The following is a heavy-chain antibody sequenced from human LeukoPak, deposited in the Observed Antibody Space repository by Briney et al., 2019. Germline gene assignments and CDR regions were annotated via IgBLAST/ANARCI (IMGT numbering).Heavy chain of an antibody. Sequence: GGSLRLSCVGSGFTFSRYWLNWVRQAPGKGLEWVSSISSSTSYIYYADSVKGRFTISKDNAKNSLYLQMNSLRAEDTAVYYCARDGGYSGFDADCWGQGTLVTVSS. J-gene: IGHJ4*02. V-gene: IGHV3-21*01. CDR1: GFTFSRYW. CDR3: ARDGGYSGFDADC. CDR2: ISSSTSYI. D-gene: IGHD5-12*01.